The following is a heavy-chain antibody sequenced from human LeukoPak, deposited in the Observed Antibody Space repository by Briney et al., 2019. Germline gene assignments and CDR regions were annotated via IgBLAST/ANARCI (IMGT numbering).Heavy chain of an antibody. CDR1: GGSISSYY. J-gene: IGHJ5*02. Sequence: SETLSLTCTVSGGSISSYYLSWIRQPPGKGLEWIGYIYYSGSTNYNPSLKSRVTISVDTSKNQFSLKLSSVTAADTAVYYCARYASFRGYSSETNWFDPWGQGTLVTVSS. CDR2: IYYSGST. V-gene: IGHV4-59*01. D-gene: IGHD5-18*01. CDR3: ARYASFRGYSSETNWFDP.